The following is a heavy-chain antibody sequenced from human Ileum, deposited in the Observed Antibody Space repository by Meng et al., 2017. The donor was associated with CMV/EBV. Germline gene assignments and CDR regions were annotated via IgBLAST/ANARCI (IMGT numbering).Heavy chain of an antibody. CDR3: ARVGEYGSGSYLSY. J-gene: IGHJ4*02. Sequence: KVSCKASGYTFTGYYMHWVRQAPGQGLEWMGWINPNSGGTNYAQKFQGRVTMTRDTSISIGYMELSRLRSDDTALYFCARVGEYGSGSYLSYWGQGTLVTVSS. CDR1: GYTFTGYY. D-gene: IGHD3-10*01. CDR2: INPNSGGT. V-gene: IGHV1-2*02.